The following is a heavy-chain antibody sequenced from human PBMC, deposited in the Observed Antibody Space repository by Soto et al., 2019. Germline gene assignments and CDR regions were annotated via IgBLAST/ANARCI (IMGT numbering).Heavy chain of an antibody. V-gene: IGHV2-5*02. CDR2: VYWDDDK. J-gene: IGHJ4*02. D-gene: IGHD3-9*01. CDR1: GFSLNSRGVG. Sequence: SGPTLVNPTQTLTLTCTFSGFSLNSRGVGVGWVRQPPGKALEWLAIVYWDDDKRYRPSLRSRLSIRKDTPKNQVVLTLTNTDPVHTATYYCVHRGPVDETGMGFDFWGQGSLVTVSS. CDR3: VHRGPVDETGMGFDF.